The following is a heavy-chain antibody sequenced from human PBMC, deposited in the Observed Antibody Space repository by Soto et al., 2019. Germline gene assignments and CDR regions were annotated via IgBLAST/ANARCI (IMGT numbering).Heavy chain of an antibody. CDR1: GGSISSYY. CDR2: IYYSGST. J-gene: IGHJ5*02. CDR3: ARVEDFWSGPHHYARWFDP. Sequence: SETLSLTCTVSGGSISSYYWSWIRQPPGKGLEWIGYIYYSGSTNYNPSLKSRVTISVDTSKNQFSLKLSSVTAADTAVYYCARVEDFWSGPHHYARWFDPWGQGTMVTVYS. D-gene: IGHD3-3*01. V-gene: IGHV4-59*01.